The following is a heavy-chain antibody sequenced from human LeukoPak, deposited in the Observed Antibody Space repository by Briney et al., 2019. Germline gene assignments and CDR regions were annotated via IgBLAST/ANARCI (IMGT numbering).Heavy chain of an antibody. CDR3: ARELQQQLVFGWFDP. CDR2: INPNSGGT. CDR1: GYTFTDYY. D-gene: IGHD6-13*01. J-gene: IGHJ5*02. Sequence: ASVKVSCKASGYTFTDYYMHWVRQAPGQGLEWMGWINPNSGGTNYAQKFQGRVTMIRDTSISTAYMELSRLRSDDTAVYYCARELQQQLVFGWFDPWGQGTLVTVSS. V-gene: IGHV1-2*02.